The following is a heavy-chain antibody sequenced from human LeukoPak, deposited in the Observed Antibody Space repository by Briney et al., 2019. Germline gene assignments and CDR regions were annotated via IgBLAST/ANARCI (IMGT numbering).Heavy chain of an antibody. CDR1: GFTFDDYA. CDR2: ISWNSGSI. V-gene: IGHV3-9*01. Sequence: PGGSLRLSCAASGFTFDDYAMHWVRQARGKGLEWVSGISWNSGSIGYADSVKGRFTISRDNAKNSLYLQMNSLRAEDTALYYCAKGIGGSYPSAFDAFDIWGQGTMVTVSS. J-gene: IGHJ3*02. D-gene: IGHD1-26*01. CDR3: AKGIGGSYPSAFDAFDI.